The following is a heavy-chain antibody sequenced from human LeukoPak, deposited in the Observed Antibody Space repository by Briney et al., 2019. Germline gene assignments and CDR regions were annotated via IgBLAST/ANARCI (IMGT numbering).Heavy chain of an antibody. CDR2: ISPYNGNT. Sequence: ASVKVSCKASGYTFTSYGISWVRQAPGQGLEWMGWISPYNGNTNYAQKLQGRVTMTTDTSTSTAYMELRRLRSDDTAVYYCARDSLWFGELHHDYWGQGTLVTVSS. CDR1: GYTFTSYG. CDR3: ARDSLWFGELHHDY. D-gene: IGHD3-10*01. J-gene: IGHJ4*02. V-gene: IGHV1-18*04.